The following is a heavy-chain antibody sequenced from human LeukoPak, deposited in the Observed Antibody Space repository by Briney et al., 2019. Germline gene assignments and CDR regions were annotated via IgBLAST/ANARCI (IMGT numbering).Heavy chain of an antibody. D-gene: IGHD5-12*01. J-gene: IGHJ5*02. CDR1: GGSISSRSYY. V-gene: IGHV4-39*07. Sequence: SETLSLTCTVSGGSISSRSYYWGWIRQPPGKGLEWIGEINHSGSTNYNPSLKSRVTISVDTSKNQFSLKLSSVTAADTAVYYCARGLRWLPHNWFDPWGQGTLVTVSS. CDR3: ARGLRWLPHNWFDP. CDR2: INHSGST.